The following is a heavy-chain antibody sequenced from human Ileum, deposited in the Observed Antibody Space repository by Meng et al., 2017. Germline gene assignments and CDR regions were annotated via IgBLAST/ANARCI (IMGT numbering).Heavy chain of an antibody. J-gene: IGHJ1*01. Sequence: EVQLAATGGGLVQPGGSLRLSCAASGFTVSYQYMNWVRQAPGKGLEWVSVIDAGGGTNYADSVKGRFTISRDNSKNTLYLQMDSLRAEDTAVYYCVGGFYFQYWGQGTLVTVSS. CDR3: VGGFYFQY. CDR1: GFTVSYQY. CDR2: IDAGGGT. D-gene: IGHD3-3*01. V-gene: IGHV3-53*02.